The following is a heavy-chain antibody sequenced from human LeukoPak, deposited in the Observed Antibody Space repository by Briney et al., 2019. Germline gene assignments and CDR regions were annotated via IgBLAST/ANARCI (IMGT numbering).Heavy chain of an antibody. J-gene: IGHJ4*02. CDR2: IYCSGST. V-gene: IGHV4-39*07. CDR3: ARVWGYSGSYYGAFDY. Sequence: SETLSLTCTVSGGSISSSSYYWGWIRQPPGKGLEWIGSIYCSGSTYYNPSLKSRVTISVDTSKNQFSLKLSSVTAADTAVYYCARVWGYSGSYYGAFDYWGQGTLVTVSS. D-gene: IGHD1-26*01. CDR1: GGSISSSSYY.